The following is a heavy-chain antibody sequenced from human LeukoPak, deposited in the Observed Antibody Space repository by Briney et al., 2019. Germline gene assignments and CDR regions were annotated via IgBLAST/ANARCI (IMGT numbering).Heavy chain of an antibody. J-gene: IGHJ3*02. CDR2: IIPIFGTA. CDR1: GGTINNFA. CDR3: ARDEGSWHDAFDI. Sequence: SVKVSCKVAGGTINNFAISWVRQAPGQGLEWMGGIIPIFGTANYAQKFQGRVTITADESTSTAYMELSSLRSEDTAVYYCARDEGSWHDAFDIWGQGTMVTVSS. V-gene: IGHV1-69*13. D-gene: IGHD6-13*01.